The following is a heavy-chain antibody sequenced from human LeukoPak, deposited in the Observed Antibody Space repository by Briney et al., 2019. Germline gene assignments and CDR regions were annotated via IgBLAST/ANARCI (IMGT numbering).Heavy chain of an antibody. J-gene: IGHJ4*02. CDR3: AINGGGDSGYGNFDY. D-gene: IGHD5-12*01. CDR1: GFTFDDYA. CDR2: INWNSDSI. V-gene: IGHV3-9*01. Sequence: GGSLRLPCAVSGFTFDDYAMHWVRQVPGKGLEWVSGINWNSDSIGYADSVKGRFTTSRDSAKNSLYLQMNSLRAEDTAFYYCAINGGGDSGYGNFDYWGQGTLVTVSS.